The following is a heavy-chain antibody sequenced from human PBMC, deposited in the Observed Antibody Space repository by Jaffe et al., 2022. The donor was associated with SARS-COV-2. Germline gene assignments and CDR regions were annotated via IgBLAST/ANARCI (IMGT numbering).Heavy chain of an antibody. CDR3: ARVVGGYEVLSWFDP. CDR2: IYYSGNT. V-gene: IGHV4-59*01. J-gene: IGHJ5*02. Sequence: QVQLQESGPGLVKPSETLSLTCTVSGGSISSYYWTWIRQPPGKGLEWIGYIYYSGNTNYNPSLKSRVTISVDTSKNQFSLKLSSVTAADTAVYYCARVVGGYEVLSWFDPWGQGTLVTVSS. CDR1: GGSISSYY. D-gene: IGHD5-12*01.